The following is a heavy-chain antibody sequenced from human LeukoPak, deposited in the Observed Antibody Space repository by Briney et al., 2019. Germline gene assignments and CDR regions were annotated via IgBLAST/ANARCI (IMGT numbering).Heavy chain of an antibody. D-gene: IGHD3-22*01. CDR2: IYCDDDK. J-gene: IGHJ4*02. Sequence: SGPTLVNPTQTLTLTCTFSGFSLSTRGVGVGWIRQPPGKALEWLALIYCDDDKRYSPSLKSRLTITNDTSKNQVVLTMTNMDPVDTATYYSAHTLRADSRGYYLSSPSGFDYWGQGTLVTVSS. CDR3: AHTLRADSRGYYLSSPSGFDY. CDR1: GFSLSTRGVG. V-gene: IGHV2-5*02.